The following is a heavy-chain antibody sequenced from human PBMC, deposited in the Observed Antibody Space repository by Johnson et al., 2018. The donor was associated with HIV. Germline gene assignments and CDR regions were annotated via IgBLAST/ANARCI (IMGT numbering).Heavy chain of an antibody. J-gene: IGHJ3*02. Sequence: VQLVESGGGLVKPGGSLRLSCAASGFTFSSNAMHWVRQAPGKGLEWVAVIWYDGSNKYYADSVKGRFTISRDNSKNTLYLQMNSLRAEDTALYYCARVRGGSYYLDGFDIWGQGTMVTVSS. CDR2: IWYDGSNK. V-gene: IGHV3-33*01. D-gene: IGHD1-26*01. CDR3: ARVRGGSYYLDGFDI. CDR1: GFTFSSNA.